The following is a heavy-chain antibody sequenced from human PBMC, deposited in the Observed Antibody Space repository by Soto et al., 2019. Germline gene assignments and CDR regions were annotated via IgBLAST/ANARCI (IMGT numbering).Heavy chain of an antibody. Sequence: VGSLRLSCAASGFTCSSYSMNWVRQAPGKGLEWVSYISSSSSTIYYADSVKGRFTIPRDNAKNSLYLQMNSLRAEDTAVYYCAKIPYYYDSSGYYQNWGQGTLVTVSS. D-gene: IGHD3-22*01. V-gene: IGHV3-48*01. J-gene: IGHJ4*02. CDR1: GFTCSSYS. CDR3: AKIPYYYDSSGYYQN. CDR2: ISSSSSTI.